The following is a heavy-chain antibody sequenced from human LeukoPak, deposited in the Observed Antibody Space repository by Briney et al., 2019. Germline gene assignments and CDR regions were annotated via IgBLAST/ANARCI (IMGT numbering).Heavy chain of an antibody. Sequence: PGGSLRLSCAASGFTFSSYGMHWVRQAPGKGLEWVAVIWYDGSNKYYADSVKGRFTISRDNSKNTLYLQMNSLRAEDTAVYYCAKGSLVAALCGSWGQGTLVTVSS. CDR2: IWYDGSNK. CDR3: AKGSLVAALCGS. J-gene: IGHJ4*02. D-gene: IGHD2-15*01. V-gene: IGHV3-33*06. CDR1: GFTFSSYG.